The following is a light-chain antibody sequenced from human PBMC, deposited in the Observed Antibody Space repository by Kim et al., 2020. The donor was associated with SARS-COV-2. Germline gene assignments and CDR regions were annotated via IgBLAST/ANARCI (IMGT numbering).Light chain of an antibody. Sequence: SSVGDRVTITCRGSQGISNSLACCQQRPGEGPERLIYAASSLQSGVPSRFSGSGAGAEFTLTISSLQPEDFATYCFLQRKTFPWTFGQGTKVDIK. V-gene: IGKV1-17*03. CDR3: LQRKTFPWT. CDR1: QGISNS. J-gene: IGKJ1*01. CDR2: AAS.